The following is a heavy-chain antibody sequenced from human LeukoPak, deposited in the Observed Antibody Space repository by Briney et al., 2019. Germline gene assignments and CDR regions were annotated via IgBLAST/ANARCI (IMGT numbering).Heavy chain of an antibody. D-gene: IGHD3-22*01. CDR3: ARTNYYDSSGSQGPGTSYYGLDV. CDR2: VIPILAIS. J-gene: IGHJ6*02. V-gene: IGHV1-69*04. CDR1: GGTFSSYG. Sequence: SVKVSCKASGGTFSSYGITWVRQAPGQGLEWMGRVIPILAISNYAQMFQDRVTITADKSTSTAYLELSSLRSEDTAVYFCARTNYYDSSGSQGPGTSYYGLDVWGQGTTVTVSS.